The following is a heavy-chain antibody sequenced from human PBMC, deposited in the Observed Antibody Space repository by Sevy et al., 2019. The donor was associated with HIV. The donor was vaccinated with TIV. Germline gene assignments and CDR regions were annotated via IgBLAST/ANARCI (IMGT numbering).Heavy chain of an antibody. D-gene: IGHD3-10*01. J-gene: IGHJ4*02. V-gene: IGHV3-21*05. CDR1: GYTFPAFS. CDR3: VRRGVDAYNVYFDL. CDR2: ISSGTDHI. Sequence: GGSLRLSCTASGYTFPAFSFNWVRQAPGKGLEWLSYISSGTDHIYYSDSAKGRFTISRDDAKNSVYLEMKSLRDQDSALYYCVRRGVDAYNVYFDLWGQGTLVTVSS.